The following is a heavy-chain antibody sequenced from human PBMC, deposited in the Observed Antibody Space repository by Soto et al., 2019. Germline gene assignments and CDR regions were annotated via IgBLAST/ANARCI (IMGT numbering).Heavy chain of an antibody. Sequence: QMEQSGAEVRKPGSSVKVSCKPSGGSLTSYPMAWVRQAPGQGFEWMGGIIPIHGTTEYAQKFQGRVTITACESTNRATLELTGLTSEDTAVYYCARGWGLVSWGKGTLVTVSS. J-gene: IGHJ4*02. CDR3: ARGWGLVS. D-gene: IGHD3-16*01. CDR1: GGSLTSYP. CDR2: IIPIHGTT. V-gene: IGHV1-69*01.